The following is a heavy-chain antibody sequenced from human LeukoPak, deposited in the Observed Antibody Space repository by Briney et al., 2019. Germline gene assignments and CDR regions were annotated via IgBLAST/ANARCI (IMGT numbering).Heavy chain of an antibody. CDR3: AKDGSNDWRWGAFDV. Sequence: GGSLRLSCAASGFTFSTYALSWVRQAPGKGLEWVSSIVGSGSSTFYADSVKGRFSISRDNSKHTLYLQMNTLRADDTAVYYCAKDGSNDWRWGAFDVWGQGTLVTVSS. CDR2: IVGSGSST. J-gene: IGHJ4*02. CDR1: GFTFSTYA. V-gene: IGHV3-23*01. D-gene: IGHD2-15*01.